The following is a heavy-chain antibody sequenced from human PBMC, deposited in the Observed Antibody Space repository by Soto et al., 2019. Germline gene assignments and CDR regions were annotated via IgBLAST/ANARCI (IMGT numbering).Heavy chain of an antibody. Sequence: ASVKVSCTVSGYTLTELSMHWVRQAPGKGLEWMGGFDPEDGETIYAQKFQGRVTMTEDTSTDTAYMELSSLRSEDTAVYYCATDLSGWYYFDYWGQGTLVTVSS. CDR3: ATDLSGWYYFDY. D-gene: IGHD6-19*01. V-gene: IGHV1-24*01. CDR1: GYTLTELS. J-gene: IGHJ4*02. CDR2: FDPEDGET.